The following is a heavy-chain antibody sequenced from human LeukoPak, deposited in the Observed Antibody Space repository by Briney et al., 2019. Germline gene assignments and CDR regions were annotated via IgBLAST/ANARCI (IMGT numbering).Heavy chain of an antibody. CDR3: ASGQWLVPLVYFQH. V-gene: IGHV4-59*01. CDR1: GGSISRYD. D-gene: IGHD6-19*01. CDR2: IYYSGST. J-gene: IGHJ1*01. Sequence: PSETLSLTCTVSGGSISRYDWSWMRQPPGKGLEWVGYIYYSGSTNYNPSFKSRVTISVDTSKNQFSLKLSSVTAADTAVYYCASGQWLVPLVYFQHWGQGTLVTVSS.